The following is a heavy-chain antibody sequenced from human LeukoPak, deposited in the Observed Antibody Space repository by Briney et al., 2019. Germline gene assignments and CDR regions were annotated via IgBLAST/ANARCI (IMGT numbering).Heavy chain of an antibody. CDR2: IHRSGST. CDR3: ARGGSLVQNHFDP. V-gene: IGHV4-61*02. CDR1: GGSISSGSYY. J-gene: IGHJ5*02. Sequence: SETLSLTCTVSGGSISSGSYYWSWIRQPTGKGLEWSGRIHRSGSTAYNPSVKSRVTISLDTSKNQFSLKLNSVTAADTAVYYCARGGSLVQNHFDPWGQGTLVTVSS. D-gene: IGHD3-3*01.